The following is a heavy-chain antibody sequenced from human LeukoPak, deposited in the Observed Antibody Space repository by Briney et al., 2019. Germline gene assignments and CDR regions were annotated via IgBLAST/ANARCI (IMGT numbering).Heavy chain of an antibody. Sequence: PGGSLRLSCAASGFTFSSYWMSWVRQAPGKGLEWVANIKQDGSAKYYVDSVKGRFTISRDNSKNTLYLQMNSLRAEDTAVYYCAKGQPLYDSSGPNFDYWGQGTLVTVSS. D-gene: IGHD3-22*01. V-gene: IGHV3-7*01. J-gene: IGHJ4*02. CDR2: IKQDGSAK. CDR3: AKGQPLYDSSGPNFDY. CDR1: GFTFSSYW.